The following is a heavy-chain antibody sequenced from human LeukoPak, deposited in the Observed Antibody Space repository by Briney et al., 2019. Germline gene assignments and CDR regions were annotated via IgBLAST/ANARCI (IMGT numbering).Heavy chain of an antibody. Sequence: GASVKVSCKASGYTFTSYDINWVRQATGQGLEWMGWMNPNSGNTGYAQKFQGRVTMTRNTSISTAYMELSSLRSEDTAVYYCAREGIYCSGGSCYSLVDWFDPWGQGTLVTVSS. D-gene: IGHD2-15*01. CDR3: AREGIYCSGGSCYSLVDWFDP. V-gene: IGHV1-8*01. CDR1: GYTFTSYD. J-gene: IGHJ5*02. CDR2: MNPNSGNT.